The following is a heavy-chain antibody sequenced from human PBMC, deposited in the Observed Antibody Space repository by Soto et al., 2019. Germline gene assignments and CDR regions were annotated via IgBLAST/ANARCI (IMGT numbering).Heavy chain of an antibody. V-gene: IGHV1-69*01. J-gene: IGHJ5*02. Sequence: QVQLVQSGAEVKKPGSSVKVSCKASGGTFSSYAISWVRQAPVQGLEWMGGIIPIFGTANYAQKFQGRVTITADESTSTAYMELSSLRSEDTAVYYCARDIYCSGGSCHCWFDPWGQGTLVTVSS. CDR2: IIPIFGTA. D-gene: IGHD2-15*01. CDR3: ARDIYCSGGSCHCWFDP. CDR1: GGTFSSYA.